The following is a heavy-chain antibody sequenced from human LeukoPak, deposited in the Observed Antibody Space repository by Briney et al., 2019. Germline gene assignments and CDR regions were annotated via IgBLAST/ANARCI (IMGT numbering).Heavy chain of an antibody. J-gene: IGHJ4*02. Sequence: PGGSLRLSCAASGFTFDDYAMHWVRQAPGKGLEWVSGICWNSGSIGYADSVKGRFTISRDNAKNSLYLQMNSLRAEDTALYYCAKVIRGYSYGYALDYWGQGTLVTVSS. CDR3: AKVIRGYSYGYALDY. D-gene: IGHD5-18*01. V-gene: IGHV3-9*01. CDR1: GFTFDDYA. CDR2: ICWNSGSI.